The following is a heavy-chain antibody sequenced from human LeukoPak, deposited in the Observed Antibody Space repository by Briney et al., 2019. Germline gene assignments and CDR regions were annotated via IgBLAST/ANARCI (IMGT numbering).Heavy chain of an antibody. D-gene: IGHD6-13*01. J-gene: IGHJ4*02. CDR1: GFTFGDYA. CDR2: IRSKAYGGTT. CDR3: TRDKPRSSWTPWGDY. Sequence: GGSLRLSCTASGFTFGDYAMSWFRQAPGKGLEWVGFIRSKAYGGTTEYAASVKGRFTISRDDSKSIAYLQMNSLKTEDTAVYYCTRDKPRSSWTPWGDYWGQGTLVTVSS. V-gene: IGHV3-49*03.